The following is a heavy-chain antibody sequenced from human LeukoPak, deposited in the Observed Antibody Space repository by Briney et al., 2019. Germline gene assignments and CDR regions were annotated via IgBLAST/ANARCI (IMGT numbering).Heavy chain of an antibody. D-gene: IGHD2-15*01. Sequence: PGGSLRLSCAASGFTFSSYWMHWVRQAPGKGLVWVSRINSDGSSTSYADSVKGRFTISRDNAKNSLYLQMNSLRAEDTAVYYCARVVVVAATPDYWGQGTLVTVSS. V-gene: IGHV3-74*01. CDR1: GFTFSSYW. J-gene: IGHJ4*02. CDR2: INSDGSST. CDR3: ARVVVVAATPDY.